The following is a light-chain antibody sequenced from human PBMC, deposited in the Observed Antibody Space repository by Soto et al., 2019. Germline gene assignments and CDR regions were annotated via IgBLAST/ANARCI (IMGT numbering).Light chain of an antibody. Sequence: ELVLTQSPGTLSVSPGERATLSCRASQSISNDFLGWYQQKPGQAPRLLIYGASIRANGSPDRFSASGSGTDFTPTISNLQPEDFATYYCQQSYSTPIYSFGQGTKVDIK. CDR2: GAS. J-gene: IGKJ2*01. CDR1: QSISNDF. V-gene: IGKV3-20*01. CDR3: QQSYSTPIYS.